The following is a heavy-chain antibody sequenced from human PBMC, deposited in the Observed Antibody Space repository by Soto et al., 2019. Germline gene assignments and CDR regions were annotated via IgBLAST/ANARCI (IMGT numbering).Heavy chain of an antibody. Sequence: QVQLQESGPGLVKPSETLSLTCTVSGGSVSSGSYYWSWIRQPPGKGLEWIGYIYYSGSTNYNPSLKSRAPLSVDTSKNQFSLKLSSVTAADTAVYYCARIAVAMEYYFDYWGQGTLVTVSS. V-gene: IGHV4-61*01. J-gene: IGHJ4*02. D-gene: IGHD6-19*01. CDR2: IYYSGST. CDR3: ARIAVAMEYYFDY. CDR1: GGSVSSGSYY.